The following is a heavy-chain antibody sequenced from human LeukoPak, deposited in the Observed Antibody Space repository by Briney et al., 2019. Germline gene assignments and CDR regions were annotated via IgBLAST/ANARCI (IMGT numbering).Heavy chain of an antibody. V-gene: IGHV5-51*01. CDR3: ARRYYHTTEFDP. J-gene: IGHJ5*02. CDR2: IYPADSST. CDR1: GYGFSNYW. Sequence: GESLKISCKASGYGFSNYWIGWERQLPGKGPEWVGFIYPADSSTRYSPSFQGQVTISADKSISTAYLQWSSLKASDTPMYYCARRYYHTTEFDPWGQGTLVTVSS. D-gene: IGHD3-10*01.